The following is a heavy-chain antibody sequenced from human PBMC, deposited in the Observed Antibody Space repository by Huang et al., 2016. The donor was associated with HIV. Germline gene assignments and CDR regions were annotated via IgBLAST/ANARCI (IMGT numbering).Heavy chain of an antibody. CDR3: AKDSEPYYYDSSGYYRDDAFDI. V-gene: IGHV3-23*01. J-gene: IGHJ3*02. Sequence: EVQLLESGGGLVQPGGSLRLSCAASGFTFSSYAMSWVRQAPGKGLAWVSAISGSGGSTYYADSVKGRFTISRDNSKNTLYLQMNSLRAEDTAVYYCAKDSEPYYYDSSGYYRDDAFDIWGQGTMVTVSS. CDR2: ISGSGGST. D-gene: IGHD3-22*01. CDR1: GFTFSSYA.